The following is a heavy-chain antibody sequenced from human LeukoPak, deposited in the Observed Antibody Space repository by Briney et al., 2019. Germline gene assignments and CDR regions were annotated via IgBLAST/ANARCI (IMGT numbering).Heavy chain of an antibody. V-gene: IGHV4-61*02. CDR3: ARDLGSSSLGYFDY. CDR1: GGSISSGSYY. D-gene: IGHD6-6*01. J-gene: IGHJ4*02. CDR2: IYTSGST. Sequence: SQTLSLTCTVSGGSISSGSYYWSWIRQPAGKGLEWIGRIYTSGSTNYNPSLKSRVTISVDTSKNQFSLKLSSVTAADTAVYYCARDLGSSSLGYFDYWGQGTLVTVPS.